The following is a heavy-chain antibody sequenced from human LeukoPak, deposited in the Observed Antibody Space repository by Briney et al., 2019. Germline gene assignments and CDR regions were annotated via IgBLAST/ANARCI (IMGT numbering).Heavy chain of an antibody. D-gene: IGHD3-10*01. CDR1: CYSISSGYY. V-gene: IGHV4-38-2*01. CDR3: ARTYGSGSTSPHY. J-gene: IGHJ4*02. Sequence: NPSETLSLTCAVSCYSISSGYYWGWIRQPPGKGLEWIGSIYHSGSTYYNPSLKSRVTISVDTSKNQFSLKLGSVTAADTAVYYCARTYGSGSTSPHYWGQGTLVTVSS. CDR2: IYHSGST.